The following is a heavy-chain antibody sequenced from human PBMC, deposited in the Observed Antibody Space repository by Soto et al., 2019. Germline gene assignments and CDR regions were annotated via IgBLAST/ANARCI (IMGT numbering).Heavy chain of an antibody. CDR2: IKPDGSEK. D-gene: IGHD3-22*01. CDR3: AREGRYYDSGGMDV. Sequence: EVQLVESGGGLVQPGGSLRLSCAASGFTFSSYWMSWVRQAPGKGLEWVANIKPDGSEKYYVDSVKGRFTISRDNAKHSLYLQMNSLRAEDTAVYYCAREGRYYDSGGMDVWGQGTTVTVSS. J-gene: IGHJ6*02. CDR1: GFTFSSYW. V-gene: IGHV3-7*01.